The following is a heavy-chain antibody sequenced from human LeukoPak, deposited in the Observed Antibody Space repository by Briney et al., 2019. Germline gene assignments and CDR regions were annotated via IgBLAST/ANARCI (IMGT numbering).Heavy chain of an antibody. V-gene: IGHV1-18*01. J-gene: IGHJ4*02. D-gene: IGHD3-10*01. CDR2: INPNSGGT. CDR3: ARDRPYGSGSYYQGYFDY. CDR1: GYDFTSYA. Sequence: ASVKVSCKTSGYDFTSYAMHWVRQAPGQGLEWMGWINPNSGGTNYAQKLQGRVTMTTDTSTSTAYMELRSLRSDDTAVYYCARDRPYGSGSYYQGYFDYWGQGTLVTVSS.